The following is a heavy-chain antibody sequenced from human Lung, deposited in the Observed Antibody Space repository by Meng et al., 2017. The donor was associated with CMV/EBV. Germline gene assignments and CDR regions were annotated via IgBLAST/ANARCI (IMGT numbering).Heavy chain of an antibody. CDR2: IYYSGSS. Sequence: CTVSGGSISSSSYSWGWIRQPPGKGLEWIGSIYYSGSSYSNPSLKSRVTISVDTSKNQFSLKLSPVTAADTAVYYCARHDREGDYFDYWGQGTLVTVSS. V-gene: IGHV4-39*01. CDR1: GGSISSSSYS. CDR3: ARHDREGDYFDY. D-gene: IGHD1-26*01. J-gene: IGHJ4*02.